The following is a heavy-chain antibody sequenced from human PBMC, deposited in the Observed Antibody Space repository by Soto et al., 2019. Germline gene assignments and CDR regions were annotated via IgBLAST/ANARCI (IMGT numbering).Heavy chain of an antibody. V-gene: IGHV6-1*01. CDR3: AREIAAAGRNYYYYGMDV. CDR1: GDSVSSNSAA. Sequence: SQTLSLTCAISGDSVSSNSAAWNWIRQSPSRGLEWLGRTYYSSKWYNDYAVSVKSRITINPDTSKNQFSLQLNSVTPEDTAVYYCAREIAAAGRNYYYYGMDVWGQGTTVTVSS. J-gene: IGHJ6*02. CDR2: TYYSSKWYN. D-gene: IGHD6-13*01.